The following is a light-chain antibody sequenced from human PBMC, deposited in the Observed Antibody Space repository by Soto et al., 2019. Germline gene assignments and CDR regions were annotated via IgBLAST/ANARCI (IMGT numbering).Light chain of an antibody. CDR3: QQYHNGPPIT. J-gene: IGKJ5*01. CDR2: GAS. V-gene: IGKV3D-15*01. Sequence: ERLMTQSPVSLSVSPVERATLSFRASQFVSSNLAWYQQKPGQAPRLLIYGASTRATGIPARFSGSGSGTEFTLTISNLQSEDFAVYFCQQYHNGPPITFGQGTRLEIK. CDR1: QFVSSN.